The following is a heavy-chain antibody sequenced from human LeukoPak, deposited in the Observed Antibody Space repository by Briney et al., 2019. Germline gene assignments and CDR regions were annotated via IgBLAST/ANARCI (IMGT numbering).Heavy chain of an antibody. CDR3: ARDVRTINVLTGYYRPYYFDY. Sequence: SETLSLTCTVSGGSVSSGSYYWSWIPQPPGKGLEWIDHIYHTGSTNYNPSLKSRVTISLDTSKNQFSLKLTSVSAADTAVYYCARDVRTINVLTGYYRPYYFDYWGQGTLVTVSS. CDR2: IYHTGST. J-gene: IGHJ4*02. D-gene: IGHD3-9*01. CDR1: GGSVSSGSYY. V-gene: IGHV4-61*01.